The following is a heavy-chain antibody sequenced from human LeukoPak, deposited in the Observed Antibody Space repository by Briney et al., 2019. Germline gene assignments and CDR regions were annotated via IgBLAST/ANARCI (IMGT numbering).Heavy chain of an antibody. CDR2: IWYDGSNK. CDR3: AREYPPRYYYVSSGYLDY. Sequence: RPLLHSCAESGFTCRSYGMQWLPEPPDKTLEWVAVIWYDGSNKYYADSVKGRFPIFRDNSKNTLYLQMNSLRVEDTAVYYCAREYPPRYYYVSSGYLDYWGQGTLVSVSS. D-gene: IGHD3-22*01. J-gene: IGHJ4*02. CDR1: GFTCRSYG. V-gene: IGHV3-33*01.